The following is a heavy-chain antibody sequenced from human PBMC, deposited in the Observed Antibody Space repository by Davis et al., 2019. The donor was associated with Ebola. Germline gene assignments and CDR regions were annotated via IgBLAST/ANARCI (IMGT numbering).Heavy chain of an antibody. D-gene: IGHD6-19*01. CDR1: GYTFTDYY. Sequence: AASVKVSCKASGYTFTDYYIHWVRQAPGQGLEWMGRINPNSGGTNYAQKFQGRVTITRDTSISTAYMDLSRLRSDDTAVYYCARDFVAWIAVAGTGYYYGMDVWGKGTTVTVSS. J-gene: IGHJ6*04. V-gene: IGHV1-2*06. CDR3: ARDFVAWIAVAGTGYYYGMDV. CDR2: INPNSGGT.